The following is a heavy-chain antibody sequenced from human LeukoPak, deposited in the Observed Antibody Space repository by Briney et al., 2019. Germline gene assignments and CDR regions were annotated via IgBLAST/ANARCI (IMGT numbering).Heavy chain of an antibody. CDR2: MNFESGNT. V-gene: IGHV1-8*01. D-gene: IGHD1-1*01. CDR1: GYTLTSYD. J-gene: IGHJ4*02. Sequence: ASVKVSCKASGYTLTSYDINWVRQATGQGLEWMGWMNFESGNTSYAQKFQGRVTMTKNTSISTAYMELSSLRSEDTAVYYCVREVTRYFDYWGQGTLVTVSS. CDR3: VREVTRYFDY.